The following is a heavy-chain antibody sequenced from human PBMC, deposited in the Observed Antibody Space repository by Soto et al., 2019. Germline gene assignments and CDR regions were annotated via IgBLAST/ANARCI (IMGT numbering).Heavy chain of an antibody. V-gene: IGHV1-46*01. CDR1: GYTFTSYY. CDR3: ARGPSTLSSVYSY. J-gene: IGHJ4*02. CDR2: INPSGGST. D-gene: IGHD6-19*01. Sequence: ASVTVSCTASGYTFTSYYMHWVRQAPGQGLEWMGIINPSGGSTSYAQKFQGRVTMTRDTSTSTVYMELSSLRSENPAVYYCARGPSTLSSVYSYWGKGTLVTASS.